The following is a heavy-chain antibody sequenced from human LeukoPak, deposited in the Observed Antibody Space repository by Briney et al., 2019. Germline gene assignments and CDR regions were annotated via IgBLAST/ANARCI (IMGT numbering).Heavy chain of an antibody. CDR3: ATEDYGDRGEFDY. J-gene: IGHJ4*02. D-gene: IGHD4-17*01. Sequence: PGGSLRLSCAVSGFSFYTYGIHWVRQAPGKGLEWVAVISYDGSNKYYADSVKGRFTISRDNSKNTLYLQMNSLRAEDTAVYYCATEDYGDRGEFDYRGQGTLVTVSS. CDR2: ISYDGSNK. V-gene: IGHV3-30*19. CDR1: GFSFYTYG.